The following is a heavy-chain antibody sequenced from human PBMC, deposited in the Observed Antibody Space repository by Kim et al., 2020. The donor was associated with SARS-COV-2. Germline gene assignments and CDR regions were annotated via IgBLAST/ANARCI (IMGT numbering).Heavy chain of an antibody. CDR1: GFIVSNNY. Sequence: GGSLRLSCAASGFIVSNNYMNWVRQAPGKGLEWVSIIYSDGSTYYADDAKGRFTISRHNSKNTLYLQMNSLRAEDTAVDYCAREGGDRAFDSWGQGTMV. CDR3: AREGGDRAFDS. CDR2: IYSDGST. V-gene: IGHV3-53*04. J-gene: IGHJ3*02. D-gene: IGHD2-21*02.